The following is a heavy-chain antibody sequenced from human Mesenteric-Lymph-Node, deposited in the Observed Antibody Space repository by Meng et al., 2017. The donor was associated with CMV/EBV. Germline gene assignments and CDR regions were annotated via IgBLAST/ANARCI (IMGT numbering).Heavy chain of an antibody. CDR2: ISGSGGST. CDR3: ARHITKLEFYFDY. V-gene: IGHV3-23*01. Sequence: GGSLRLSCAASGFTFSSYAMSWVRQAPGKGLEWVSAISGSGGSTYYADSVKGRFTISRDNSKNTLYLQMNSLRAEDTAIYFCARHITKLEFYFDYWGQGALVTVSS. J-gene: IGHJ4*02. D-gene: IGHD1-1*01. CDR1: GFTFSSYA.